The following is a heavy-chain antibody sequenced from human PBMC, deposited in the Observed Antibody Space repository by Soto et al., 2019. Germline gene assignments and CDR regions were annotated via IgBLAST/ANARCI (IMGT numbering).Heavy chain of an antibody. CDR1: GGSISSGGYY. CDR2: IYYSGTT. D-gene: IGHD2-2*01. J-gene: IGHJ4*02. CDR3: VKDHGPYHLNFEF. Sequence: PSETLSLTCTVSGGSISSGGYYWSWIRQHPGKGLEWIGYIYYSGTTYYNPSLKSRVTISVDTSKNQFSLKLSSVSAADTAIYYCVKDHGPYHLNFEFWGRGTLVTVSS. V-gene: IGHV4-31*03.